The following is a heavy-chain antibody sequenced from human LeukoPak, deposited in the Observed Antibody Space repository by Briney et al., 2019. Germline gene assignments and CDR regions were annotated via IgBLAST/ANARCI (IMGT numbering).Heavy chain of an antibody. D-gene: IGHD6-13*01. Sequence: PSETLSLTYAVYGGSFSGYYWSWVRQPPGKGLEWVGEINHIGSTNYNPYLPRRGTISVDTSKYQFSLKLSSVTAADTAVYYCASRAAAGLCYFDYWGQGTLVTVSS. V-gene: IGHV4-34*01. J-gene: IGHJ4*02. CDR3: ASRAAAGLCYFDY. CDR1: GGSFSGYY. CDR2: INHIGST.